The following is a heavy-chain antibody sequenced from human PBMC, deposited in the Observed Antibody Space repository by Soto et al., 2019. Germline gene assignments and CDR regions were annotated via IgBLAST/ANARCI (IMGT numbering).Heavy chain of an antibody. D-gene: IGHD3-10*01. Sequence: EVQLLESGGGLVQPGGSLRLSCAASGFMFRDYAMSWVRQARGKGLEWVSRIGGKNGINYYAGFVEGRFTISRDDSKNTLFRQNNRMRAEDTAVYYCANLMVRCGREAIPDTFFSPCVWGQGTTVSVSS. CDR3: ANLMVRCGREAIPDTFFSPCV. J-gene: IGHJ6*02. V-gene: IGHV3-23*01. CDR2: IGGKNGIN. CDR1: GFMFRDYA.